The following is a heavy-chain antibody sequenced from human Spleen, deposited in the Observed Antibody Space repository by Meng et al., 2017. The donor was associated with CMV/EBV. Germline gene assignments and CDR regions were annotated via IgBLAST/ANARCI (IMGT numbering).Heavy chain of an antibody. CDR3: AKDGKAMVNGHHYYGMDV. Sequence: GESLKISCAASGFTFSRYDMYWVRQAPGKGLEWVAVIWYDGSDKYYEDSVKGRFTISRDNSNNILFLQMNSLRAEDTAVYYCAKDGKAMVNGHHYYGMDVWGQGTTVTVSS. CDR1: GFTFSRYD. J-gene: IGHJ6*02. CDR2: IWYDGSDK. V-gene: IGHV3-33*03. D-gene: IGHD5-18*01.